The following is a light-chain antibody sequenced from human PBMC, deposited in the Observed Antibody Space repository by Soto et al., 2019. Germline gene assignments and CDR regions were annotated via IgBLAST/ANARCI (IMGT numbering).Light chain of an antibody. CDR2: EDT. CDR1: GSDVGTYNY. Sequence: QSALTQPPSASGSPGQTVTISCTGTGSDVGTYNYVSWYQQHPGKAPKLMIFEDTKRPSGIPDRFSGSKSGNTASLTVSGLQTDDEADYYCSSYTDNNDVVLFGGGTKLTVL. CDR3: SSYTDNNDVVL. V-gene: IGLV2-8*01. J-gene: IGLJ2*01.